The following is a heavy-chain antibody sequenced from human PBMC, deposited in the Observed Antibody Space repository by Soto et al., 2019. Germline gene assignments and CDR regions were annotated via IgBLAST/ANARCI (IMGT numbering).Heavy chain of an antibody. CDR3: ARGSYYGSGSYLSFAASQNWFDP. V-gene: IGHV4-30-4*01. D-gene: IGHD3-10*01. CDR1: GGSIISGDYY. CDR2: IYYSGST. J-gene: IGHJ5*02. Sequence: SETLSLTCTVSGGSIISGDYYWSLIRQPPGKGLEWIGYIYYSGSTYYSPSLKSRVTISVDTSKNQFSLKLSSVTAADTAVYYCARGSYYGSGSYLSFAASQNWFDPWGQGTLV.